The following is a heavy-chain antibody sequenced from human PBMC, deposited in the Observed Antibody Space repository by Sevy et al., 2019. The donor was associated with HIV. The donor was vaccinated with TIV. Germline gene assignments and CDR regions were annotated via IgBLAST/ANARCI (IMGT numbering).Heavy chain of an antibody. J-gene: IGHJ5*02. CDR1: GDTFTNNY. V-gene: IGHV1-46*01. Sequence: ASVKVSCKASGDTFTNNYIHWVRQAPGQGLEWMGMVDPSAGNTTYAQKFQGRVTMTRDTSTSILYMDLSSLRSEDTAVYYCXXXXXXXXXXSWGQXTLVTVSS. CDR3: XXXXXXXXXXS. CDR2: VDPSAGNT.